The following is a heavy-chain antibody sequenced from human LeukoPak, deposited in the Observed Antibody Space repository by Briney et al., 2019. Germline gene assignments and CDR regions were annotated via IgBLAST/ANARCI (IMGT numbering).Heavy chain of an antibody. Sequence: PGGSLRLSRAASGFSVSSSYMSWVRQAPGKGLEWVSVIYSGGNTFYADSVKGRFTISRDNSKNMLYLQMDSLRPEDTAVYYCARDHAYSYGFSYYFHSWGQGTLVTVSS. D-gene: IGHD5-18*01. CDR1: GFSVSSSY. CDR2: IYSGGNT. CDR3: ARDHAYSYGFSYYFHS. J-gene: IGHJ4*02. V-gene: IGHV3-66*01.